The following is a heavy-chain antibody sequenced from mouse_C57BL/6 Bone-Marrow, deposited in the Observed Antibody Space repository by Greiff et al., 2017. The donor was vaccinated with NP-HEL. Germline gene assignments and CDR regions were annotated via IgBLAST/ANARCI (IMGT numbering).Heavy chain of an antibody. CDR1: GFNIKDYY. V-gene: IGHV14-1*01. CDR3: TTDFHYYGSSLYYFDY. Sequence: EVMLQQSGAELVRPGASVKLSCTASGFNIKDYYMHWVKQRPEQGLEWIGRIDPEDGDTEYAPKFQGKATMTADTSSNTAYLQLSSLTSEDTAVYYCTTDFHYYGSSLYYFDYWGQGTTLTVSS. CDR2: IDPEDGDT. J-gene: IGHJ2*01. D-gene: IGHD1-1*01.